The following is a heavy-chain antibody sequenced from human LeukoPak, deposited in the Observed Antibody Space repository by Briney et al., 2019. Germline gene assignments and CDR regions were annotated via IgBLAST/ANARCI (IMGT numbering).Heavy chain of an antibody. CDR1: GITLSNYG. J-gene: IGHJ4*02. Sequence: GGSLRLSCAVSGITLSNYGMSWVRQAPGKGLEWVAGISDSGGRTNYADSVKGRFTISRDNPKNTLYLQMNSLRVEDTAVYFCAKRGVVIRVILVGFHKEAYYFDSWGRGALVTVSS. D-gene: IGHD3-22*01. V-gene: IGHV3-23*01. CDR3: AKRGVVIRVILVGFHKEAYYFDS. CDR2: ISDSGGRT.